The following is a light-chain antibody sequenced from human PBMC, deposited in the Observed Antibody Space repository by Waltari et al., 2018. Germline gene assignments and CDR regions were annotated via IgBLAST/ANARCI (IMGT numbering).Light chain of an antibody. V-gene: IGKV1-8*01. CDR3: QQYYSYPQT. Sequence: AIQMTQSPSSFSASTGDRVTITCRASQGIISYLAWYQQNPGKAPKLLIYAASTLQSGVPSRFSGSVSGTDFTLTISCLQSEDFATYYCQQYYSYPQTFGPGTKVDIK. J-gene: IGKJ3*01. CDR1: QGIISY. CDR2: AAS.